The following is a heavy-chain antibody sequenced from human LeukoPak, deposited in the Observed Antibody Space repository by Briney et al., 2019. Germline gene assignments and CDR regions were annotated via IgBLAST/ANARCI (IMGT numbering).Heavy chain of an antibody. CDR3: AREDSSGMDV. V-gene: IGHV1-2*04. CDR2: INPNSGGT. CDR1: GYTFTGYY. D-gene: IGHD3-22*01. J-gene: IGHJ6*04. Sequence: ASVKVSCKASGYTFTGYYMHWVRQAPGQGLEWMGWINPNSGGTNYAQKFQGWVTMTRDTSISTAYMELSWLRSDDTAVYYCAREDSSGMDVRGKGTTVTVSS.